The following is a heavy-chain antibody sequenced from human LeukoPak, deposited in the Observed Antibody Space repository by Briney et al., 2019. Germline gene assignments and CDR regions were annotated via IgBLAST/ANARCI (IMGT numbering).Heavy chain of an antibody. CDR3: ARLRVAEIDY. Sequence: SETLSLTCTVSGGSISSSSYYWGWIRQPPGKGLEWIGSIYYSGSTYYNPSLKSRVTISVDTSKNQFSLKLSSVTAADTAVYYCARLRVAEIDYWGQGTLVTVSS. V-gene: IGHV4-39*01. CDR1: GGSISSSSYY. CDR2: IYYSGST. J-gene: IGHJ4*02. D-gene: IGHD2-15*01.